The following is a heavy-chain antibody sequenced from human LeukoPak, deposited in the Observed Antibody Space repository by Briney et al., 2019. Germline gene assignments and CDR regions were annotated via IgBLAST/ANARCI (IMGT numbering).Heavy chain of an antibody. CDR3: ARRNYDILTGYYDGWFDP. D-gene: IGHD3-9*01. CDR1: GGSFRGYY. V-gene: IGHV4-34*01. Sequence: PSETLSLTCAVYGGSFRGYYWSWIRQPPGKGVDWIGEINHSGSTNYNPSLKSRVTISVYTSKNQFSPKLSSVTDADTAVYYCARRNYDILTGYYDGWFDPWGQGTLVPVSS. J-gene: IGHJ5*02. CDR2: INHSGST.